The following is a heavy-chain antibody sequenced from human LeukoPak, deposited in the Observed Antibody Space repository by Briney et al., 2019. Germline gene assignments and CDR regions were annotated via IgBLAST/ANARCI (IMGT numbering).Heavy chain of an antibody. CDR2: IYNSGST. V-gene: IGHV4-61*01. D-gene: IGHD6-13*01. CDR3: ARAVGLWRIAAAGTLDY. Sequence: SETLSLTCTVSGGSVSSGSYYWSWIRQPPGKGLEWIGYIYNSGSTNYNPSLKSRVTISVDTSKNQISLKLNSVTAADTAVYYCARAVGLWRIAAAGTLDYWGQGTLVTVSS. CDR1: GGSVSSGSYY. J-gene: IGHJ4*02.